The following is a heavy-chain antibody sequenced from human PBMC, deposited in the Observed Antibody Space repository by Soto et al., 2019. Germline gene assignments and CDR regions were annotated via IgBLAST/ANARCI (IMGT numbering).Heavy chain of an antibody. V-gene: IGHV3-48*01. Sequence: EVQLVESGGGLVRPGGSLRLSCAASGFTFNTYAMYWVRQAPGKGLEWLLYISSSGSALFYADSVQGRLTISRDNAKNSLYLQMNSLRAEDTAMYYCARELAVAGYDYWGQGTLVTVSS. CDR3: ARELAVAGYDY. D-gene: IGHD6-19*01. CDR2: ISSSGSAL. CDR1: GFTFNTYA. J-gene: IGHJ4*02.